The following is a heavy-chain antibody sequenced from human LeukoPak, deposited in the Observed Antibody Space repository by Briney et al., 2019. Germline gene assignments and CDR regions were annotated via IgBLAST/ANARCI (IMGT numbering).Heavy chain of an antibody. D-gene: IGHD3-22*01. CDR1: GGSFSGYY. CDR3: ARDISMIMPDSDY. CDR2: INHSGST. J-gene: IGHJ4*02. V-gene: IGHV4-34*01. Sequence: SETLSLTCAVYGGSFSGYYWSWIRQPPGKGLEWIGEINHSGSTNYNPSLKSRVTISVDTSKNHFSLRLSSVTAADTAVYYCARDISMIMPDSDYWGQGTLVTVSS.